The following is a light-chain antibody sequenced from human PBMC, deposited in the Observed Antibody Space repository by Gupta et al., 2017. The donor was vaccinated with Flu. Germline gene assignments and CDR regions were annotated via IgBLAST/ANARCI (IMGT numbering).Light chain of an antibody. Sequence: QSALTQPPSVSGSPGQSVTISCTGTSSDVGSYNRVSWYQQPPGTAPKLMIYEVSNRPSGAPDCFSGSKSGNTASLTISGLQAEDEADYYCSLYTSSSTWVFGGGTKLTVL. V-gene: IGLV2-18*01. CDR1: SSDVGSYNR. CDR3: SLYTSSSTWV. J-gene: IGLJ3*02. CDR2: EVS.